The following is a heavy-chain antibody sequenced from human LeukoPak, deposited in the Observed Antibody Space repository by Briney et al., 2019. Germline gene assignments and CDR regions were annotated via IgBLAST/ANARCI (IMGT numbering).Heavy chain of an antibody. J-gene: IGHJ6*03. D-gene: IGHD2-15*01. Sequence: GGSLRLSCAASGFTFSSYWMSWLRQARGKGLAWVANIKQDGSEKYYVDSVNGRFTISRHNAKNSLYLERNSLRAEDTVVYYCARDGDCGGGSCYSFFSRLYYYYYYMDVWGKGTTVTISS. CDR2: IKQDGSEK. CDR3: ARDGDCGGGSCYSFFSRLYYYYYYMDV. V-gene: IGHV3-7*01. CDR1: GFTFSSYW.